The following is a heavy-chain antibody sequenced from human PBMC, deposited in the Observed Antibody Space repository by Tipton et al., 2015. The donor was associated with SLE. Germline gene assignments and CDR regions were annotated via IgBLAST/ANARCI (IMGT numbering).Heavy chain of an antibody. D-gene: IGHD3-22*01. V-gene: IGHV4-61*09. Sequence: TLSLTCTVSGDSISSNSYHWSWIRQPAGKGLEWIGHIYSSGSTNYNPSLMSRVTISVDTSKNQFSLHLTSVTSADTAVYYCANYFYDATGYQSVDDWGQGALVTVSS. CDR3: ANYFYDATGYQSVDD. CDR1: GDSISSNSYH. J-gene: IGHJ4*02. CDR2: IYSSGST.